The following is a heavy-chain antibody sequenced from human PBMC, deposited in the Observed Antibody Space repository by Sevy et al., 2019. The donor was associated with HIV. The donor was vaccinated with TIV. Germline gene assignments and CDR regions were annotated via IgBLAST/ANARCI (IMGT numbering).Heavy chain of an antibody. Sequence: SETLSLTCTVSGGSISSYYWSWIRQPPGKGLEWIGYIYYSGSTNYNPSLKSRVTISVDTSKNQFSLKLSSVTAADTAVYYCARVEYDSGIHPFRYYGMDVWGQGTTVTVSS. J-gene: IGHJ6*02. D-gene: IGHD3-3*01. CDR3: ARVEYDSGIHPFRYYGMDV. CDR1: GGSISSYY. V-gene: IGHV4-59*01. CDR2: IYYSGST.